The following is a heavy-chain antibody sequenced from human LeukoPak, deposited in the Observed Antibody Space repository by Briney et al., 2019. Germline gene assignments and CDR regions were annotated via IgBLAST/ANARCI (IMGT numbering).Heavy chain of an antibody. Sequence: GGSLRLSCAASGFTFSDYAMSWVRQAPGQGLEWVSFISGSGGSTYYADSVKGRFTISRDNSENTLFLQMSSLRAEDTAVYYCAKHRCSTPTCPQAYWGQGTLVTVSS. CDR1: GFTFSDYA. D-gene: IGHD2-2*01. V-gene: IGHV3-23*01. J-gene: IGHJ4*02. CDR3: AKHRCSTPTCPQAY. CDR2: ISGSGGST.